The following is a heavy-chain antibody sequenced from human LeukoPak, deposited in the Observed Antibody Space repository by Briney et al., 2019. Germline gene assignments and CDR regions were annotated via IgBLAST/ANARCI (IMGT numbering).Heavy chain of an antibody. CDR3: ARAGDLIVVAMGAFDI. D-gene: IGHD2-15*01. V-gene: IGHV4-59*12. CDR2: IYLGGTT. Sequence: PSETLSLTCTVSGGSISSYYWSWIRQPPGKGLEWIGYIYLGGTTYYNPSLQSRVTISVDRAKNQFSLKLTSVTAADTAVYYCARAGDLIVVAMGAFDIWGQGTMVTVSS. CDR1: GGSISSYY. J-gene: IGHJ3*02.